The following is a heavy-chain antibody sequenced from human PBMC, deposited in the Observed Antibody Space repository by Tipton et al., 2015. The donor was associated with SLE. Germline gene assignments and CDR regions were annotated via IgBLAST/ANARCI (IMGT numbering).Heavy chain of an antibody. CDR2: INPNSGGT. CDR3: ARDRLTMVRGVGHNWFDP. D-gene: IGHD3-10*01. J-gene: IGHJ5*02. CDR1: GFTFSDYY. V-gene: IGHV1-2*06. Sequence: SCAASGFTFSDYYMSWIRQAPGKGLEWMGRINPNSGGTNYAQKFQGRVTMTRDTSISTAYMELSRLRSDDTAVYYCARDRLTMVRGVGHNWFDPWGQGTLVTVSS.